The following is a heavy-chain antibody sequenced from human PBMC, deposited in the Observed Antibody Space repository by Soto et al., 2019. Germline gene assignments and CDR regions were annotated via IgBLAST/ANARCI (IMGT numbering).Heavy chain of an antibody. J-gene: IGHJ6*03. CDR2: IVVGSGNT. Sequence: SVKVSCKASGFTFTSSAMQWVRQARGQRLEWIGWIVVGSGNTNYAQKFQERVTITRDMSTSTAYMELSSLRSEDTAVYYCAADRLEKTRSYYYYYYMDVWGKGTKVTVSS. V-gene: IGHV1-58*02. CDR3: AADRLEKTRSYYYYYYMDV. CDR1: GFTFTSSA.